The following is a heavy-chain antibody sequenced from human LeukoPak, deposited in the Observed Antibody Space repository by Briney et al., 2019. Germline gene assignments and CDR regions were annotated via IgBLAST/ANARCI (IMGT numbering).Heavy chain of an antibody. CDR2: IYYSGST. V-gene: IGHV4-31*03. CDR1: GSSINSGGFY. J-gene: IGHJ4*02. D-gene: IGHD3-10*01. Sequence: SQTLSLTCTASGSSINSGGFYWTWIRQYPGKGLEWIGYIYYSGSTYYNPSLKSRVSISLDTSKNQFSLRLTSVTAADTAVYYCASSMIRGVDFDYWGQGTLVTVSS. CDR3: ASSMIRGVDFDY.